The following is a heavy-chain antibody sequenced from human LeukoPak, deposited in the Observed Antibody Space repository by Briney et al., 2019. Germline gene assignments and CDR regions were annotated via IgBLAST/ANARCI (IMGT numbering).Heavy chain of an antibody. J-gene: IGHJ4*02. D-gene: IGHD3-9*01. CDR3: ARDGWLLF. V-gene: IGHV4-34*01. CDR1: GGSFSGYY. CDR2: ISHSGST. Sequence: PSETLSLTCAVYGGSFSGYYWSWIRQPPGKGLEWIGEISHSGSTNYNPSLKSRVTISVDTSKNQFSLKLSSVTAADTAVYYCARDGWLLFWGQGTLVTVSS.